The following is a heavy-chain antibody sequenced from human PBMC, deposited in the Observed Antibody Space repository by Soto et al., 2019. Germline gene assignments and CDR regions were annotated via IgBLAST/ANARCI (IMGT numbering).Heavy chain of an antibody. D-gene: IGHD5-12*01. CDR1: GFSFSTW. J-gene: IGHJ4*02. Sequence: EVHLVESGGGVVQPGGSLRLSCAASGFSFSTWMHWVRQAPGKGLVWLSRINSDGSSISYADSVKGRFFVSRDNAKNTLYLQIISLTAEDTAVYYCTRGASGYGTFDYWGQGVLLTVSS. CDR3: TRGASGYGTFDY. CDR2: INSDGSSI. V-gene: IGHV3-74*01.